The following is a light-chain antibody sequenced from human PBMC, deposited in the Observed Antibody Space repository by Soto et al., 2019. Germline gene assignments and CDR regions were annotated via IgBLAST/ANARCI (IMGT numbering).Light chain of an antibody. V-gene: IGKV4-1*01. CDR3: QQYYSVPYT. CDR1: QNILYSSNSKTY. CDR2: WAS. Sequence: DIVMTQSPDSQAVSLGERATINCKSSQNILYSSNSKTYLAWYQQKPGQPPKLLIYWASTRESGVPVRFSGSGSGTDFTLTISSLQAEDVAVYYCQQYYSVPYTFGQGTKLEIK. J-gene: IGKJ2*01.